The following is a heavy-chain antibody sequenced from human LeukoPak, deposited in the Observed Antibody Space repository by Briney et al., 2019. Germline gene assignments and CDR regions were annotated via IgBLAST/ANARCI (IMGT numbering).Heavy chain of an antibody. D-gene: IGHD6-13*01. Sequence: KTSETLSLTCAVYGGSFSGYYWSWIRQPPGKGLEWIGEINHSGSTNYNPSLKSRVTISVDTSKNQFSLKLSSVTAADTAVYYCARVGYSSSWRTDYWGQGTLVTVSP. CDR3: ARVGYSSSWRTDY. CDR2: INHSGST. V-gene: IGHV4-34*01. CDR1: GGSFSGYY. J-gene: IGHJ4*02.